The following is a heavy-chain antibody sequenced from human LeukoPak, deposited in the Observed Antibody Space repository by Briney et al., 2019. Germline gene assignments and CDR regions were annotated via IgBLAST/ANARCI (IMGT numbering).Heavy chain of an antibody. Sequence: GGSLRLSCAASGFTFSSYAMHWVRQAPGKGLEWVAVISYDGSNKYYADSVKGRFTISRDNSKSTLYLQMNSLRAEDTAVYYCARASRRDGYNDVGPGAFDIWGQGTMVTVSS. V-gene: IGHV3-30-3*01. CDR2: ISYDGSNK. J-gene: IGHJ3*02. D-gene: IGHD5-12*01. CDR3: ARASRRDGYNDVGPGAFDI. CDR1: GFTFSSYA.